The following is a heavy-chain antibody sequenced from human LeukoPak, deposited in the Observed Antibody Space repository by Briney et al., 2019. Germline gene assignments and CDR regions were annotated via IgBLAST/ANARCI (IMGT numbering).Heavy chain of an antibody. CDR3: ARDVCDSTTCYRRGGFDH. CDR2: IYTSGST. Sequence: SQTLSLTCTVSGGSISSYYWSWIRQPAGKGLEWIGRIYTSGSTNYNPSLKSRVTISVDTSKNQFSLKLSSVTAADTAVYYCARDVCDSTTCYRRGGFDHWGQGALVTVSS. V-gene: IGHV4-4*07. D-gene: IGHD2-2*01. CDR1: GGSISSYY. J-gene: IGHJ4*02.